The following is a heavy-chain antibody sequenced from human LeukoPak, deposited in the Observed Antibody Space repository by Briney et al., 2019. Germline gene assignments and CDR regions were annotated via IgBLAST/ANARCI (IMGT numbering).Heavy chain of an antibody. CDR1: GYTFTSYY. CDR3: ARLPGDSYKSGWYWRFDY. V-gene: IGHV1-46*01. D-gene: IGHD6-19*01. J-gene: IGHJ4*02. Sequence: ASVKVSCKASGYTFTSYYMHWVRQAPGQGLEWMGIINPSGGSTSYAQKFQGRVTITADKSTSTAYMELSSLRSEDTAVYYCARLPGDSYKSGWYWRFDYWGQGTLVTVSS. CDR2: INPSGGST.